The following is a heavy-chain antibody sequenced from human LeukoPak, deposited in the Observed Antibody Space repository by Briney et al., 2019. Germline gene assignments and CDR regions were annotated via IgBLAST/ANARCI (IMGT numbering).Heavy chain of an antibody. Sequence: GSLRLSCAASGFTFSSYGMHWVRQAPGKGLEWVAFIRYDGSNKYYADSVKGRFTISRDNSKNTLYLQMNSLRAEDTAVYYCAKDQVPAAGFDYWGQGTLVTVSS. D-gene: IGHD2-2*01. CDR2: IRYDGSNK. V-gene: IGHV3-30*02. CDR1: GFTFSSYG. J-gene: IGHJ4*02. CDR3: AKDQVPAAGFDY.